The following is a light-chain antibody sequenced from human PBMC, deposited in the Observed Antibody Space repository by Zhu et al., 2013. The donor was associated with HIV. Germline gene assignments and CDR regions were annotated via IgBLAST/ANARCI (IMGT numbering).Light chain of an antibody. CDR1: SNDVGGYNY. V-gene: IGLV2-14*01. CDR3: SSYTINTLQL. J-gene: IGLJ3*02. Sequence: QSALTQPASVSGSPGQSITISCTGTSNDVGGYNYVSWYQQYPGKAPKLMIYDVSNRPSGVSNRFSGSKSGNTASLTISGLQAEDEGDYYCSSYTINTLQLFGGGTKVTVL. CDR2: DVS.